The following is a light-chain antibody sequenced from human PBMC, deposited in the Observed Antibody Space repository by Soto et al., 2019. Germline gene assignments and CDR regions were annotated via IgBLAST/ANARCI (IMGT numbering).Light chain of an antibody. CDR1: QTINNW. V-gene: IGKV1-5*01. CDR2: HAS. J-gene: IGKJ1*01. CDR3: QHYHSYPWT. Sequence: DVEMTQNPSTLSASIGDRVTITCRASQTINNWLAWYQQKPGKAPNLLIYHASNLETGVPSRFSGSAFGTEFTLTISSLQPDDFATYYCQHYHSYPWTFRQGTKVDIK.